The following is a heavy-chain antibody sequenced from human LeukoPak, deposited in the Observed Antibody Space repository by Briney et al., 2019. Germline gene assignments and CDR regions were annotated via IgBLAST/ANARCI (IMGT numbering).Heavy chain of an antibody. Sequence: TPSQTLSLTCTVSGGSISSGDFCWSWLRQPPGKDLEWIAYISNTGSAASHPSLKRRVTISMDTSKNQFFLKLTSVTAADTAVYYCARRWGSGSHTDWFDTWSQGTLVTVSS. CDR3: ARRWGSGSHTDWFDT. CDR2: ISNTGSA. CDR1: GGSISSGDFC. V-gene: IGHV4-30-4*01. D-gene: IGHD3-10*01. J-gene: IGHJ5*02.